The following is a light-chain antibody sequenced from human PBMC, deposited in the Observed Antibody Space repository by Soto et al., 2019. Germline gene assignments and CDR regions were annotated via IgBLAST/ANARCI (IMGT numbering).Light chain of an antibody. CDR1: QSVSNS. CDR2: DAS. CDR3: QRET. V-gene: IGKV3-11*01. Sequence: EIVLTRSPATLSLSPGDRASLSCRASQSVSNSLAWYQQRPGQAPRLLIHDASKRAAGIPARFSGSGSGTDFTLTISSLEPEDFAVYFCQRETFGQGTKVDIK. J-gene: IGKJ1*01.